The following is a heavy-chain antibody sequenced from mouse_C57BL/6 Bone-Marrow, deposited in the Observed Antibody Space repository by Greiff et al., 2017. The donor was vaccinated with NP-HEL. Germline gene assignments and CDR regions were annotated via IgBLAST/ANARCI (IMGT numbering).Heavy chain of an antibody. CDR3: ARVITTVVATD. Sequence: QVHVKQPGAELVRPGSSVKLSCKASGYTFTSYWMHWVKQRPIQGLEWIGNIDPSDSETHYNQKFKDKATLTVDKSSSTAYMQLSSLTSEDSAVYYCARVITTVVATDWGQGTTLTVSS. J-gene: IGHJ2*01. V-gene: IGHV1-52*01. CDR2: IDPSDSET. CDR1: GYTFTSYW. D-gene: IGHD1-1*01.